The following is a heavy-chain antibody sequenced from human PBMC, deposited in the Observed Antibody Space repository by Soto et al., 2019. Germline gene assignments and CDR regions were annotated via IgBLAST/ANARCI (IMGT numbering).Heavy chain of an antibody. CDR2: ISAYNGNT. CDR1: GYTFTSYG. V-gene: IGHV1-18*01. D-gene: IGHD2-21*02. CDR3: ARGPYCGGDCFSSSYYYYGMDV. Sequence: QVQLVQSGAEVKKPGASVKVSCKASGYTFTSYGISWVRQAPGQGLEWMGWISAYNGNTNYAQKLQGRVTMTTDTSTSTAYMELRSLRSDVTAVYYCARGPYCGGDCFSSSYYYYGMDVWGQGTTVTVSS. J-gene: IGHJ6*02.